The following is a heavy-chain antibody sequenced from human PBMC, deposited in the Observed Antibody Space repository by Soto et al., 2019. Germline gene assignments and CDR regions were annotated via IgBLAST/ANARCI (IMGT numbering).Heavy chain of an antibody. V-gene: IGHV3-23*01. CDR2: ITASGTTS. CDR3: ATELRYLERFTRPDY. J-gene: IGHJ4*02. CDR1: QFAFQTYA. D-gene: IGHD3-3*01. Sequence: EVQLLESGGGLVQPGGSLRLSCAASQFAFQTYAMAWVRQTPGKGLEWVSAITASGTTSYFTDSVRGRFSISTDNSKNLLYLHMDSLRAKDTALYYCATELRYLERFTRPDYWGQGTQVTVSS.